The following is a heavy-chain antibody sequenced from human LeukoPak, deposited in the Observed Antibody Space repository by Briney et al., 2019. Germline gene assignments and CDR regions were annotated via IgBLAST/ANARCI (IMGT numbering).Heavy chain of an antibody. D-gene: IGHD6-13*01. V-gene: IGHV4-34*01. CDR2: INHSGST. CDR3: ARGIAAGY. CDR1: GGSISSYY. Sequence: SETLSLTCTVSGGSISSYYWSWIRQPPGKGLEWIGEINHSGSTNYNPSLKSRVTISVDTSKNQFSLKLSSVTAADTAVYYCARGIAAGYWGQGTLVTVSS. J-gene: IGHJ4*02.